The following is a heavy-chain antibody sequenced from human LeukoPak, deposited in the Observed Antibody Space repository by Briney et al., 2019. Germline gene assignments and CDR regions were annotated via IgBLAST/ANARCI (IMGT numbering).Heavy chain of an antibody. J-gene: IGHJ4*02. CDR1: GFSLSTSGMC. CDR2: IDWDDDK. CDR3: ARIQTTVTTIYFDY. V-gene: IGHV2-70*11. D-gene: IGHD4-17*01. Sequence: SGPALVKPTQTLTPTCTFSGFSLSTSGMCVSWIRQPPGKALEWLARIDWDDDKYYSTSLKTRLTISKDTSKNQVVLTMTNMDPVDTATYYCARIQTTVTTIYFDYWGQGTLVTVSS.